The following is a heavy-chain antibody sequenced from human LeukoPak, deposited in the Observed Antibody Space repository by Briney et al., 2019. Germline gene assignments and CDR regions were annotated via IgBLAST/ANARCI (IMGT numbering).Heavy chain of an antibody. CDR2: ISSTGSYI. V-gene: IGHV3-48*02. CDR1: GFTFSSYT. Sequence: GGSLRLSCAASGFTFSSYTMNWVRQAPGKGLEWGSYISSTGSYIYYADSVKGRFTISRDNAKNSLYLQMDSLRDEDTAVYYCARDRPYSGSHYDVDYWGQGTLVTVSS. CDR3: ARDRPYSGSHYDVDY. J-gene: IGHJ4*02. D-gene: IGHD1-26*01.